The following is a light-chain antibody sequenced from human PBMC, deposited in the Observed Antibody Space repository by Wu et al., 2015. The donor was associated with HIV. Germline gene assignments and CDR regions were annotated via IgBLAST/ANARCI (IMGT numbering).Light chain of an antibody. CDR3: HQYGRSPPFT. V-gene: IGKV3-20*01. CDR2: AAS. J-gene: IGKJ3*01. CDR1: QSVSSTY. Sequence: EIVLTQSPGTPSLSPGERAILSCRASQSVSSTYLAWYQKKPGQPPRLLIYAASRRATGIPDRFSGSGSGTDFSLTISRLEPEDFAVYYCHQYGRSPPFTFGPGTKVDIK.